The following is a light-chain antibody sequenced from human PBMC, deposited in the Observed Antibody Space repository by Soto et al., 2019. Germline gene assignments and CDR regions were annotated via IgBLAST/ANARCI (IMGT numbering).Light chain of an antibody. J-gene: IGKJ2*01. Sequence: EIVMTQSPATLSVSPGERASLSCRASQSVGSNLAWYQQTAGQAPRLLIYGASTRSTGIPARFSGSGSGTEFTLAISSLQSEDFAVYSCQQYTNWPYTFGQGTMLGIK. CDR2: GAS. CDR1: QSVGSN. CDR3: QQYTNWPYT. V-gene: IGKV3-15*01.